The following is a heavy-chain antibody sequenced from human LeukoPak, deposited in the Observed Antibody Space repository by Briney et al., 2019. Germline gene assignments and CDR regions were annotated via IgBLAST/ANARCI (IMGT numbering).Heavy chain of an antibody. CDR2: ISGSGGST. Sequence: GSLRLSCAASGFTFSSYAMSWVRQAPGKGLEWVSAISGSGGSTYYADSVKGRFTISRDNANNSLYLQMNSLRAEDTAVYYCARRGVAVAAPFDYWGQGTLVTVSS. D-gene: IGHD6-19*01. V-gene: IGHV3-23*01. CDR3: ARRGVAVAAPFDY. J-gene: IGHJ4*02. CDR1: GFTFSSYA.